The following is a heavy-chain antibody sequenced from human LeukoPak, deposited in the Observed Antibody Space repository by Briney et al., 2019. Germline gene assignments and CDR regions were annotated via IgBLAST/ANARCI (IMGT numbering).Heavy chain of an antibody. V-gene: IGHV5-51*01. CDR2: IYPGDSDT. Sequence: GESLKISCKGSGYSFTHYWIGWVRQMPGKGLEWMGIIYPGDSDTRYSPSFQGQVTISADKSISTAYLRWSSLKASDTAMYYCARRVGYYGSGSNNWFDPWGQGTLVTVPS. D-gene: IGHD3-10*01. J-gene: IGHJ5*02. CDR3: ARRVGYYGSGSNNWFDP. CDR1: GYSFTHYW.